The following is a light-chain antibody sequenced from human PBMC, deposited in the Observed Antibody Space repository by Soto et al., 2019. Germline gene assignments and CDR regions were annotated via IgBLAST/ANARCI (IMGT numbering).Light chain of an antibody. V-gene: IGLV2-14*01. CDR2: EVS. Sequence: QSVLTQPASVSGSPGQSVTISCTGTSSDVGAYNSVSWYQHHPGKAPKLMIYEVSSRPSGVSHRFSGSKSGNTASLTISGLQAEDEADYYCCSYTGSSTPYVFGTGTKVTVL. CDR3: CSYTGSSTPYV. CDR1: SSDVGAYNS. J-gene: IGLJ1*01.